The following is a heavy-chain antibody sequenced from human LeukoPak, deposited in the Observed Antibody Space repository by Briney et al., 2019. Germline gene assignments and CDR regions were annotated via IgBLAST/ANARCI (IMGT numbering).Heavy chain of an antibody. Sequence: SETLSLTCAVSGGSISSSNWWSWVRQPPGKGLEWIGEIYHSGSTNYNPSLKSRVTISVDTSKKQFSLKLSSVTAADTAVYYCARLSRDGYNSAAFDIWGQGTMVTVSS. CDR2: IYHSGST. D-gene: IGHD5-24*01. V-gene: IGHV4-4*02. J-gene: IGHJ3*02. CDR1: GGSISSSNW. CDR3: ARLSRDGYNSAAFDI.